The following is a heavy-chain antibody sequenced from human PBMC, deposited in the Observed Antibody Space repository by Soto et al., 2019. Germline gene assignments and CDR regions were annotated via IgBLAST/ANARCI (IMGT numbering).Heavy chain of an antibody. CDR1: GFTFSDHH. D-gene: IGHD2-8*01. J-gene: IGHJ4*02. V-gene: IGHV3-72*01. CDR2: ARNKAHGYTT. Sequence: GGSLRLSCAASGFTFSDHHMDGVRQAPGKGLEWVGRARNKAHGYTTAYAASLKGRFTISRDDSKNSLSLQMNSLKTEDTAVYFCARLMGTSFDLWGQGTLVTVSS. CDR3: ARLMGTSFDL.